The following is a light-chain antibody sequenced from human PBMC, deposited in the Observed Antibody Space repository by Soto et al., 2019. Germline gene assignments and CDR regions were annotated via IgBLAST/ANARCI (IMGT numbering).Light chain of an antibody. V-gene: IGKV3-11*01. CDR3: QQRSNWPPLFS. CDR2: EAS. J-gene: IGKJ3*01. Sequence: EIVLTQSPATLSLSPGERATLSCRASQSVSSYLAWYQQKPGQAPRLLIYEASNRATDIPARFSGSGSGTDFTLTISSLEPEDFAVYYCQQRSNWPPLFSFGPGTKVDIK. CDR1: QSVSSY.